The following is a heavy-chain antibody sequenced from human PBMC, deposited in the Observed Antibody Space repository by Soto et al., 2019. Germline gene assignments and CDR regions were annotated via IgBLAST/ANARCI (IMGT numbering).Heavy chain of an antibody. CDR1: GGTFSSYA. J-gene: IGHJ4*02. CDR3: AGSPEWSYALSQLVITTFAFY. D-gene: IGHD3-22*01. CDR2: IIPVFGAT. Sequence: QVQLVQSGAEVKKPGSSVKVSCTASGGTFSSYAFSWVRQAPGQGLEWMGGIIPVFGATNYAQTFQGRVTITADASTSTAYMEFSSLRSEDTAVYYCAGSPEWSYALSQLVITTFAFYWGQGTLVTVSP. V-gene: IGHV1-69*01.